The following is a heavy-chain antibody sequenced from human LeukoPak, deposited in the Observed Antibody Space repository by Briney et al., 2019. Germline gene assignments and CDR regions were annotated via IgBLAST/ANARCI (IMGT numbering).Heavy chain of an antibody. J-gene: IGHJ6*03. D-gene: IGHD2-2*01. CDR2: IRYDGSNK. Sequence: SGGSLRLSCAASGFTFRSYGMDWVRQAPGKGLEWVAFIRYDGSNKYYADSVKGRFTISRDNSKNTLYLQMNSLRAEDTAVYYCAKDENIVVVPAAPWYYYYYMDVWGKGTTVTVSS. V-gene: IGHV3-30*02. CDR3: AKDENIVVVPAAPWYYYYYMDV. CDR1: GFTFRSYG.